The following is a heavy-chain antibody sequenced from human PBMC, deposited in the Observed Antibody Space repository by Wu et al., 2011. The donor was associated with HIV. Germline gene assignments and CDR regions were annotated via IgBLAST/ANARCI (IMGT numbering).Heavy chain of an antibody. Sequence: QVQLVQSGAEVKRPGSSVKVSCKASGGTFSNYAISWVRQAPGQGLEWMGWINPNSGGTNYAQKFQGRVTMTTDTSISAAYMELSRLRSDDTAVYYCARGGYSYGYYYFDYWGQGTLVTVSS. CDR2: INPNSGGT. V-gene: IGHV1-2*02. D-gene: IGHD5-18*01. CDR3: ARGGYSYGYYYFDY. CDR1: GGTFSNYA. J-gene: IGHJ4*02.